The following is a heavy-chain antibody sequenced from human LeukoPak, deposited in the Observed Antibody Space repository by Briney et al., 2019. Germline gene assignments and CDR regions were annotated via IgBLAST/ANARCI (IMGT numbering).Heavy chain of an antibody. CDR3: ARKHDLYWYFDL. CDR2: INHSGGT. V-gene: IGHV4-34*01. CDR1: GGSFSGYY. J-gene: IGHJ2*01. Sequence: SETLSLTCAVYGGSFSGYYWSWLRQPPGKGLEWIGEINHSGGTNYNPSLKSRVTISVDTSKNQFSLKLSSVTAADTAVYYCARKHDLYWYFDLWGRGTLVTVSS. D-gene: IGHD1-1*01.